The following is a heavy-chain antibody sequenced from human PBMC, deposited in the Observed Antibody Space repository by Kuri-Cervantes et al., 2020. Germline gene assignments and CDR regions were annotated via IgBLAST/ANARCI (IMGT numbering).Heavy chain of an antibody. CDR3: ARVHSGSYGWFDP. CDR2: IIHIFGTA. J-gene: IGHJ5*02. CDR1: GYTFTSYD. D-gene: IGHD1-26*01. Sequence: SVKVSCKASGYTFTSYDSNWVRQAPGQGLEWMGGIIHIFGTANYAQKFQGRVTITEDESTSTAYMELSSLRSEDTAVYSCARVHSGSYGWFDPWGEGTLVTVSS. V-gene: IGHV1-69*13.